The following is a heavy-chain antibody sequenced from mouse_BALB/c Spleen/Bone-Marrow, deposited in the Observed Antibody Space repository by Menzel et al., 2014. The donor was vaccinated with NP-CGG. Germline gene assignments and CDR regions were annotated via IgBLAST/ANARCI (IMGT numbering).Heavy chain of an antibody. D-gene: IGHD1-1*01. J-gene: IGHJ4*01. CDR3: ARHYGSSYGAMDY. Sequence: LVKTGASVKISCKASGYSFTGYYMHWVKQCHGKSLEWIGYISCHNGATSYNQKFKGKATFTVDTSSSTAYMQFNSLTSEDSAVYYCARHYGSSYGAMDYWGQGTSVTVSS. CDR2: ISCHNGAT. CDR1: GYSFTGYY. V-gene: IGHV1S34*01.